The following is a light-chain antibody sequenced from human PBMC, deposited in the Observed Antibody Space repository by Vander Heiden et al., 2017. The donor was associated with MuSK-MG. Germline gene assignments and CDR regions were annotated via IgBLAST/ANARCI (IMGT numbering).Light chain of an antibody. CDR2: DVS. V-gene: IGLV2-14*03. CDR3: SSYTSSSTLLV. J-gene: IGLJ2*01. Sequence: QSALTQPASVSGSPGPSFTISCTGTSSDVGGYNYVCWYQQHPGKAPKLMMYDVSNRPSGVSNRFSGSKSGNTASMTIAGLQAEDEADYYCSSYTSSSTLLVFGGGTKLTVL. CDR1: SSDVGGYNY.